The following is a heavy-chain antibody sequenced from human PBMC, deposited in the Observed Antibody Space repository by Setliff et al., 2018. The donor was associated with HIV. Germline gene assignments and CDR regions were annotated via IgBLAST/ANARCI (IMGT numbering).Heavy chain of an antibody. CDR1: GYNFTTYD. CDR3: ATDGIGGWLRPMPDY. Sequence: ASVKVSCKSSGYNFTTYDINWVRQATGQGPEWMGWMNPNSGNTGYAQNFQGRITMTRNTSISTAYMELSSLRSDDTAVYYCATDGIGGWLRPMPDYWGQGTQVTVSS. D-gene: IGHD5-12*01. V-gene: IGHV1-8*02. J-gene: IGHJ4*02. CDR2: MNPNSGNT.